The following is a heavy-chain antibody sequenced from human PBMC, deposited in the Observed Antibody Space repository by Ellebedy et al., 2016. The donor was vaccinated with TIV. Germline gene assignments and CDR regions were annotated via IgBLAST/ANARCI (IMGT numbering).Heavy chain of an antibody. V-gene: IGHV3-7*01. J-gene: IGHJ5*02. CDR2: IRQEGDEI. CDR3: AGRASYGDYAVQVNPWFDP. D-gene: IGHD4-17*01. Sequence: PGGSLRLSCAAPGFTFGSYWMTWVRQAPGKGLEWVAKIRQEGDEINYVESVKGRFTISRDNAKNSLFLQMNSLRVEDTAVYYCAGRASYGDYAVQVNPWFDPWGQGTLVTVSS. CDR1: GFTFGSYW.